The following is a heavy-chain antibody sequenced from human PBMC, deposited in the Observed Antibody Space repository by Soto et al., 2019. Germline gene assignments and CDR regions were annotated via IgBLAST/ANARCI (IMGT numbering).Heavy chain of an antibody. V-gene: IGHV4-59*01. Sequence: SETLSLTCTVSGGSISSYYWSWIRQPPGKGLEWIGYIYYSGSTNYNPSLKSRVTISVDTSKNQFSLKLSSVTAADTAVYYCARVTGLAMIFGVATNWFDAWGQGTLVTVSS. CDR1: GGSISSYY. CDR2: IYYSGST. J-gene: IGHJ5*02. D-gene: IGHD3-3*01. CDR3: ARVTGLAMIFGVATNWFDA.